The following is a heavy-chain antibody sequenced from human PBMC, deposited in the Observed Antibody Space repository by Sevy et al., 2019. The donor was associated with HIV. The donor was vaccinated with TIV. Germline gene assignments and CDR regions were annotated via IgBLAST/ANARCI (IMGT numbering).Heavy chain of an antibody. CDR1: GFIFSSYE. Sequence: GGSLRLSCAASGFIFSSYEMSWVRQAPGKGPEWVSHTSQSGGTTYYSDSVKGRFTISRDNAKNSLYLQMNSLRAEDTAIYYCARDLPPSATTVAHFDYWGQGTLVTVSS. J-gene: IGHJ4*02. V-gene: IGHV3-48*03. D-gene: IGHD4-17*01. CDR3: ARDLPPSATTVAHFDY. CDR2: TSQSGGTT.